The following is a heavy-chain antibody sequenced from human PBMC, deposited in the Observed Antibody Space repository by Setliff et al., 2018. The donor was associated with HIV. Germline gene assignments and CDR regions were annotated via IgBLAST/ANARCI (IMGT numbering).Heavy chain of an antibody. D-gene: IGHD5-12*01. V-gene: IGHV4-61*02. CDR1: GVSITNGTFY. CDR2: IAKTGST. J-gene: IGHJ5*02. Sequence: SETLSLTCTVSGVSITNGTFYWNWIRQPAGKGLEWIGRIAKTGSTNYNPSLKSRLTISMDTSKNQFSLKLNSVTAADTAVYYCARDFKRYNSPCRFDPWGSGTLVTVSS. CDR3: ARDFKRYNSPCRFDP.